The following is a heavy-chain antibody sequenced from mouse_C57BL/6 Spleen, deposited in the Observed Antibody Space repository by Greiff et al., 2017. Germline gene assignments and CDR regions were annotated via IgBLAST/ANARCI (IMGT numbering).Heavy chain of an antibody. J-gene: IGHJ1*03. Sequence: QSCKASGYTFPSFWMHWVTPRPGQGLEWIGEIDPSDSYTNYNQKFKGKSTLTVDKSSSTAYMQLSSLTSEDSAVYDCARKGGSSPYWYFEVWGTGTTVTVSA. V-gene: IGHV1-69*01. CDR2: IDPSDSYT. CDR1: GYTFPSFW. CDR3: ARKGGSSPYWYFEV. D-gene: IGHD1-1*01.